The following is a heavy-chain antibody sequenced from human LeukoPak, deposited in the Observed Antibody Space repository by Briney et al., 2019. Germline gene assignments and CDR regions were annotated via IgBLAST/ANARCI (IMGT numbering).Heavy chain of an antibody. V-gene: IGHV3-21*06. Sequence: GGSLGPSCAACGFAFSTYTMNWARQAPGKGLEWVASINSGGTTTHYAFSVKGRFTISRDNAQNVLYLQMNGLRGDDAAVYYCLRGDSRDFWGQGTLVTVSS. CDR1: GFAFSTYT. CDR2: INSGGTTT. CDR3: LRGDSRDF. D-gene: IGHD3-22*01. J-gene: IGHJ4*02.